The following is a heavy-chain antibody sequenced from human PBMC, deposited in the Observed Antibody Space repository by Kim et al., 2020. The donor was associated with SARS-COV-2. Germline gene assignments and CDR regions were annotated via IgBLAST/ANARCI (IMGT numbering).Heavy chain of an antibody. Sequence: GGSLRLSCAASGFTFSSYSMNWVRQAPGKGLEWVSSISSSSSYIYYADSVKGRFTISRDNAKNSLYLQMNSLRAEDTAVYYCATQPEWELLVNAFDICGQGTMVTVSS. D-gene: IGHD1-26*01. CDR2: ISSSSSYI. V-gene: IGHV3-21*04. CDR3: ATQPEWELLVNAFDI. CDR1: GFTFSSYS. J-gene: IGHJ3*02.